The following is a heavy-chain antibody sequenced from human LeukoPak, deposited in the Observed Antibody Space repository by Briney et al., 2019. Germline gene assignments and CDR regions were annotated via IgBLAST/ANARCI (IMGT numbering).Heavy chain of an antibody. Sequence: ASVKVSCKASGYRFTGYNIDWVRQAPGQRPEWMGRINAENGDTKYSQKFQGRVTITRDTFASTSYMELSSLRSEDTAVYYCARDQYNVIDSWGQGTLVPVSS. CDR3: ARDQYNVIDS. CDR2: INAENGDT. V-gene: IGHV1-3*01. CDR1: GYRFTGYN. D-gene: IGHD1-14*01. J-gene: IGHJ4*02.